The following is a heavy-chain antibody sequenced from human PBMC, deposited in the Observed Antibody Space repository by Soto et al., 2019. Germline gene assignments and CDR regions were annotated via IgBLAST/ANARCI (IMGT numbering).Heavy chain of an antibody. Sequence: EVQLLESGGGLVQPGGSLRLSCAASGFSFSSYAVSWVRQAPGKGLEWVSAISGSGGSTYYADSVKGRFTVSRDNSKNTLDLQMNSLRAKDTAVYYCAGGFGSFDYWGQGTLVTVSS. J-gene: IGHJ4*02. V-gene: IGHV3-23*01. CDR2: ISGSGGST. D-gene: IGHD3-16*01. CDR3: AGGFGSFDY. CDR1: GFSFSSYA.